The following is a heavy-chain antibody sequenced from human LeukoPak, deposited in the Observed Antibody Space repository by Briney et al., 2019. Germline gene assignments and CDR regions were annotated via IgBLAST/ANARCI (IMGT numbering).Heavy chain of an antibody. CDR3: TTVRVGYDFRSAKRAR. Sequence: GGSLRLSCAASGSTFSNAWMSWVRQAPGNGLEWVGRIKSKTDGGTTNYAAPVKGRFTISRDDSKNTLYLQMNSLKTEDTAVYYCTTVRVGYDFRSAKRARWGQGTLVTVSS. CDR1: GSTFSNAW. V-gene: IGHV3-15*01. CDR2: IKSKTDGGTT. D-gene: IGHD3-3*01. J-gene: IGHJ4*02.